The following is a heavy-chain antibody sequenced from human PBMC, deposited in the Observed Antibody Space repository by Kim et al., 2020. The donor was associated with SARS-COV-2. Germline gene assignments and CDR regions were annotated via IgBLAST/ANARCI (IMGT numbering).Heavy chain of an antibody. J-gene: IGHJ4*02. D-gene: IGHD1-26*01. CDR3: AKSDGGATTRNLFDY. V-gene: IGHV3-23*01. Sequence: GGSLRLSCAASGFTFSSYAMSWVRQAPGKGLEWVSAISGSGGSTYYADSVKGRFTISRDNSKNTLYLQMNSLRAEDTAVYYCAKSDGGATTRNLFDYWGQGTLVTVSS. CDR1: GFTFSSYA. CDR2: ISGSGGST.